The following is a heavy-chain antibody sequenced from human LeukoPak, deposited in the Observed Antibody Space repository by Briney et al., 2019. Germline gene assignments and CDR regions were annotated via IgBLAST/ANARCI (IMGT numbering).Heavy chain of an antibody. CDR3: ARDRRSGLGTSYYYMDV. J-gene: IGHJ6*03. Sequence: PGGSLRLSCAASGFTFSSYWMSWVRQAPGKGLEWVANIKQDGSEKYYVDSVKGRFTISRDNAKNSLYLQMNSLRAEDTAVYYCARDRRSGLGTSYYYMDVWGKGTTVTVSS. CDR2: IKQDGSEK. CDR1: GFTFSSYW. D-gene: IGHD1-1*01. V-gene: IGHV3-7*01.